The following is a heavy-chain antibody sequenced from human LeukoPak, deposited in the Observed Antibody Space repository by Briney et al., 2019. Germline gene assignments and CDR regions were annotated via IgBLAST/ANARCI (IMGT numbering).Heavy chain of an antibody. CDR2: INTNTANP. J-gene: IGHJ4*02. CDR1: GYTFISYA. V-gene: IGHV7-4-1*02. Sequence: ASVKVSCKASGYTFISYAMNWVRQAPGQGLEWMGWINTNTANPTYAQGFTGRFVFSLDTSVSTAYLQISSLKAEDTAVYYCARVAGYYDSSGYYKSYYFDYWGQGTLVTVSS. CDR3: ARVAGYYDSSGYYKSYYFDY. D-gene: IGHD3-22*01.